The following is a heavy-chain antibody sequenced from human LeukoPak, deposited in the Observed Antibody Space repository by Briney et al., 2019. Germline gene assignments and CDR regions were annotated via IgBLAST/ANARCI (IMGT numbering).Heavy chain of an antibody. CDR2: ISYDGSNK. CDR1: GFTFSSYA. V-gene: IGHV3-30-3*01. D-gene: IGHD3-10*01. CDR3: ARDRVLYYMDV. J-gene: IGHJ6*03. Sequence: GRSLRLSCAASGFTFSSYAMHWVRQAPGKGLEWVAVISYDGSNKYYADSVKGRFTISRDNSKNTLYLQMNSLRAEDTAVYYCARDRVLYYMDVWGKGTTVTVSS.